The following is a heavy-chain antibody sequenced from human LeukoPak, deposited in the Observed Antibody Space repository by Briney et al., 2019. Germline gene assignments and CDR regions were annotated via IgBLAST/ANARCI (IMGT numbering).Heavy chain of an antibody. CDR2: VYYTGST. V-gene: IGHV4-39*01. Sequence: SSETLSLTCTVSGXSISSSTYYWGWIRQPPGKGLEWIGSVYYTGSTYYNPSLKSRITILLDTSKNQISLKLSSVTAADTAVYYCSRGSYDILTGYSTLGEYWGQGTLVTVSS. CDR3: SRGSYDILTGYSTLGEY. CDR1: GXSISSSTYY. D-gene: IGHD3-9*01. J-gene: IGHJ4*02.